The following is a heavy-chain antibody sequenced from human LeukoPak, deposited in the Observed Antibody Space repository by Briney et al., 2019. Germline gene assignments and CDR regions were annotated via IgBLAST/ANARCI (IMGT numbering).Heavy chain of an antibody. V-gene: IGHV4-61*02. CDR2: IYTSGST. D-gene: IGHD3-3*01. CDR3: TRVSMYYDFWSGYYNYYFDY. J-gene: IGHJ4*02. Sequence: PSETLSLTCTVSGGSISSGSYYWSWIRQPAGKGLEWIGRIYTSGSTNYNPSLQSRVTISVDTSKNQFSLKLSSVTAADTAVYYCTRVSMYYDFWSGYYNYYFDYWGQGTLVTVSS. CDR1: GGSISSGSYY.